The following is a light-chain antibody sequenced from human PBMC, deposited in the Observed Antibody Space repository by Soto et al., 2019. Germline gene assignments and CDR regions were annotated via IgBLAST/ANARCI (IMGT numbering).Light chain of an antibody. CDR3: QQYNSYRT. V-gene: IGKV3-20*01. CDR1: QSVTSR. CDR2: GAS. Sequence: PGERATLSCRASQSVTSRLAWYQQKPGQAPRLLISGASSRATGIPDRFSGSGSGTDFTLTISRLEPEDFATYYCQQYNSYRTFGQGTKVEIK. J-gene: IGKJ1*01.